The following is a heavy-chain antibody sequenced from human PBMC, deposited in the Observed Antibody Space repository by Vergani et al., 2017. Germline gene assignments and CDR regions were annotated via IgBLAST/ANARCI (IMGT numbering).Heavy chain of an antibody. D-gene: IGHD6-13*01. Sequence: QLQLQESGPGLVKPSETLSLTCTVSGGSISSSSDYWGWIRQPPGKGLEWIGSIYYSGSTYYNPSLKSRVTISVDTSKNQFSLKLSSVTDADTAVYYCARPGTAAGMDYFDYWGQGTLVTVSS. CDR2: IYYSGST. CDR3: ARPGTAAGMDYFDY. CDR1: GGSISSSSDY. V-gene: IGHV4-39*01. J-gene: IGHJ4*02.